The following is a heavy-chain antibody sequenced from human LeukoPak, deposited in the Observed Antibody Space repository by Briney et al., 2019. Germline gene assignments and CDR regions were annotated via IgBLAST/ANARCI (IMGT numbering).Heavy chain of an antibody. Sequence: SETLSLTCTVSGASISSHYWSWICQPPGKGLEWIGLISFTGSTNYNPSLKSRVTTSVDTSKNQFSLKVSSVTAADTAVYYCAKGGESSLPLDYWGQGILVTVSS. CDR3: AKGGESSLPLDY. CDR2: ISFTGST. J-gene: IGHJ4*02. V-gene: IGHV4-59*11. D-gene: IGHD6-13*01. CDR1: GASISSHY.